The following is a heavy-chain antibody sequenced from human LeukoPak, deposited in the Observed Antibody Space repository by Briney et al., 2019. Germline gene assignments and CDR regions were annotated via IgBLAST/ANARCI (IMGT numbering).Heavy chain of an antibody. D-gene: IGHD4-17*01. Sequence: GGSLRLSCAASGFTFSSYSMNWVRQAPGKGLEWVSSISSSSSYVYYADSVKGRFTISRDNAKNSLYLQMNSLRAEDTAVYYWASGTNFYGDYTGLDVWGQGTTVTVSS. CDR3: ASGTNFYGDYTGLDV. V-gene: IGHV3-21*04. J-gene: IGHJ6*02. CDR2: ISSSSSYV. CDR1: GFTFSSYS.